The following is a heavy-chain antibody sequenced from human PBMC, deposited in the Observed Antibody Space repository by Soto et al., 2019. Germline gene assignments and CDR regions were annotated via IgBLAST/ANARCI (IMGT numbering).Heavy chain of an antibody. D-gene: IGHD4-17*01. CDR2: MSAYYGNT. J-gene: IGHJ3*02. V-gene: IGHV1-18*01. CDR3: ARDDYGDALSRLPDAFDI. CDR1: GYTFSSYG. Sequence: QVQLVQSGAEVKKPGASLKVSCKASGYTFSSYGISWVRQAPGQGLEGMGRMSAYYGNTNYAQKLQGRVTMTTDTSKSTAYMELRSLRSDDTAVYYCARDDYGDALSRLPDAFDIWGQGTMVTVSS.